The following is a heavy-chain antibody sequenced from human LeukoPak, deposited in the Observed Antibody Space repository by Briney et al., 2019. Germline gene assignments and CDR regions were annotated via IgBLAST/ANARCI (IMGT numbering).Heavy chain of an antibody. J-gene: IGHJ4*02. CDR1: GFTFSSYS. Sequence: GGSLRLSCAASGFTFSSYSMNWVRQAPGKALEWVSSISSSSSYIYYADSVKGRFTISRDNAKNSLYLQMNSLRAEDTAVYYCARDQADTAMVPPYFDYWGQGTLVTVSS. CDR3: ARDQADTAMVPPYFDY. V-gene: IGHV3-21*01. CDR2: ISSSSSYI. D-gene: IGHD5-18*01.